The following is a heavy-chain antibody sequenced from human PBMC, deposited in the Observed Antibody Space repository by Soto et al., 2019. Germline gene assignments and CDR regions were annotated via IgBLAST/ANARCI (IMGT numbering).Heavy chain of an antibody. CDR1: GYSFTSYW. CDR3: ARTSAAGKNYYAMDV. V-gene: IGHV5-51*01. Sequence: EVQLVQSGAEVKKPGESLKISYKGSGYSFTSYWIGWVRQMPGKGLEWMGIIYPGDSDTRYSPSFQGQVTILADKSISTAYLQWSSLKASDTAMYYCARTSAAGKNYYAMDVWGQGTTVTVSS. J-gene: IGHJ6*02. CDR2: IYPGDSDT. D-gene: IGHD6-13*01.